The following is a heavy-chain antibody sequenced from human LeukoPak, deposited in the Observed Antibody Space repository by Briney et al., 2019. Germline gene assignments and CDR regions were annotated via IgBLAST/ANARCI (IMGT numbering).Heavy chain of an antibody. Sequence: SETLSLTCTVSGGSISSYYWSWIRQPPGKGLEWIGYIYYSGSTNYNPSLKSRVTISVDTSKNQFSLKLSSVTAADTAVYYCARLGQGDTAFYYYYYGMDVWGQGTTVTVSS. CDR3: ARLGQGDTAFYYYYYGMDV. J-gene: IGHJ6*02. D-gene: IGHD5-18*01. V-gene: IGHV4-59*08. CDR2: IYYSGST. CDR1: GGSISSYY.